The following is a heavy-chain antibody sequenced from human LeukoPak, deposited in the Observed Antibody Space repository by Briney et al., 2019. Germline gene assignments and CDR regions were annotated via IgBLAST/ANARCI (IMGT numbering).Heavy chain of an antibody. Sequence: PSETLSLTCTVSGGSISSSNYYWGWVRQPPGKGLEWIGSIYYSGSTYYNPSLKSRVTISVDTSKNHFSLKVTSVTAADTAVYFCARSPFYTNPLGFHDWGQGTLVTVSS. CDR2: IYYSGST. D-gene: IGHD4-11*01. CDR1: GGSISSSNYY. CDR3: ARSPFYTNPLGFHD. J-gene: IGHJ4*02. V-gene: IGHV4-39*07.